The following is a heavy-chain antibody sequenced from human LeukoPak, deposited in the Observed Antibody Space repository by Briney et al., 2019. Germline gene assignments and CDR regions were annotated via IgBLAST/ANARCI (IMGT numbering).Heavy chain of an antibody. V-gene: IGHV3-30-3*01. CDR3: ATIAVAGISFDY. J-gene: IGHJ4*02. CDR1: GFTSSSYA. CDR2: ISYDGSNK. D-gene: IGHD6-19*01. Sequence: GGSLRLSCAASGFTSSSYAMHWVRQAPGKGLEWVAVISYDGSNKYYADSVKGRFTISRDNSKNTLYLQMNSLRAEDTAVYYCATIAVAGISFDYWGQGTLVTVSS.